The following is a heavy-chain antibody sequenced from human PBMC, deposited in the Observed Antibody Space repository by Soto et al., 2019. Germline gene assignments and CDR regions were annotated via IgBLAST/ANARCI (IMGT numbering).Heavy chain of an antibody. D-gene: IGHD2-21*02. V-gene: IGHV3-48*01. J-gene: IGHJ1*01. Sequence: EVQLVESGGGLVQPGGSLRLSCTASGFTFSGYSMNWVRQAPGKGLEWISYINARGSTIFYADSVKGRFTISRDNVKSSLFLQMNSLRVDDTAVDYCARRKQGRPGDDFFQHWGQGTLVTVSS. CDR1: GFTFSGYS. CDR2: INARGSTI. CDR3: ARRKQGRPGDDFFQH.